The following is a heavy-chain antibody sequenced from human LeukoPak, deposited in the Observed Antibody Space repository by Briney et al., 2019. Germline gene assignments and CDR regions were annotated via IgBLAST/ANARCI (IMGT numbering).Heavy chain of an antibody. D-gene: IGHD2/OR15-2a*01. V-gene: IGHV4-59*01. CDR3: ARKNDFEI. CDR1: GGSLRSDH. Sequence: PETLSLRGRVSGGSLRSDHWNWIPQTPRKGLEWIGCIYYSGRTYYNPSLKSRVTISVDMSKSQFSLRLTSVTAADTAVYYCARKNDFEIWGQGTLVTVSS. J-gene: IGHJ3*02. CDR2: IYYSGRT.